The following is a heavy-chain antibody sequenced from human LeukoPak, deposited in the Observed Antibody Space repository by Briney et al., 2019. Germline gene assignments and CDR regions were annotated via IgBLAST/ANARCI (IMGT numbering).Heavy chain of an antibody. J-gene: IGHJ4*02. D-gene: IGHD3-9*01. V-gene: IGHV5-51*01. Sequence: GESLKISCKGSGYSFTSYWIAWVRQMPGKGLEWMGIIYPSDSDTRYNPSFQGQVTISVDKSISTAYLRWSSLKASDTAMYFCARRADLTSTDYWGQGTLVTVSS. CDR3: ARRADLTSTDY. CDR1: GYSFTSYW. CDR2: IYPSDSDT.